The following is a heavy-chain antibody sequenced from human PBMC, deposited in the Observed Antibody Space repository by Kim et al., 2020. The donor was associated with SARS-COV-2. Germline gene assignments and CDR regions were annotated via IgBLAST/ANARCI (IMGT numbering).Heavy chain of an antibody. CDR3: AKGYYDSSGYYYLLDY. Sequence: GGSLRLSCAASGFTFSSYAMSWVRQAPGKGLEWVSSISDSGGDTYYADSVKGRFTISRDNSKNTLYLQMNSLRAEDTAVYYCAKGYYDSSGYYYLLDYWGQGTLVTVSS. V-gene: IGHV3-23*01. CDR2: ISDSGGDT. D-gene: IGHD3-22*01. J-gene: IGHJ4*02. CDR1: GFTFSSYA.